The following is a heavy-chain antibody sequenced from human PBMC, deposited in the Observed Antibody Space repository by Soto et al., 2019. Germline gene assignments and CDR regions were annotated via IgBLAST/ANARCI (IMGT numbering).Heavy chain of an antibody. CDR1: GYIFTAYS. V-gene: IGHV1-46*01. J-gene: IGHJ1*01. CDR3: AREENCSDGICYSEYFQR. CDR2: VNPSGGST. D-gene: IGHD2-15*01. Sequence: ASLKVSCKTSGYIFTAYSMHWVRQAPGQGLEWMGVVNPSGGSTNYAQKFQGRITMTRDTSTITVYMDLSSLTSEDTAVYYCAREENCSDGICYSEYFQRWGHGTLVTVSS.